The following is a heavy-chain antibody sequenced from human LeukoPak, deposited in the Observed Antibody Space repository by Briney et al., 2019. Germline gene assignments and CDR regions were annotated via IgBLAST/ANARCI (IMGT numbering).Heavy chain of an antibody. D-gene: IGHD2/OR15-2a*01. J-gene: IGHJ4*02. V-gene: IGHV3-30*02. CDR3: AKDQGPRDPFFLPDY. CDR1: GFTFSSYG. Sequence: PGGSLRLSCAASGFTFSSYGMHWVRQAPGKGLEWVAFIRYDGSNKYYADSVKGRFTISRDNSKNTLYLQMNSLRAEDTAVYYCAKDQGPRDPFFLPDYWGQGTLVTVSS. CDR2: IRYDGSNK.